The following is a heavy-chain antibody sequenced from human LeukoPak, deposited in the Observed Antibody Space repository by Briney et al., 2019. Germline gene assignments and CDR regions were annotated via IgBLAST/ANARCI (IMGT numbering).Heavy chain of an antibody. V-gene: IGHV1-18*01. CDR1: GYVFTSYG. CDR2: ISGYNGNT. CDR3: ARDQYFDWLTPPANWFDP. J-gene: IGHJ5*02. D-gene: IGHD3-9*01. Sequence: ASVKVSCKASGYVFTSYGISWVRQAPGQGLEWMGWISGYNGNTNYAQKLQGRVTMTTDTSTSTAYMEPRSLRSDDTAVYYCARDQYFDWLTPPANWFDPWGQGTLVTVSS.